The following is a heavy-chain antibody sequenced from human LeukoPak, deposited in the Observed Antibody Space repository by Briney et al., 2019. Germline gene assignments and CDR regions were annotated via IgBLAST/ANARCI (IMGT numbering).Heavy chain of an antibody. Sequence: GGSLRLSCAASGFTFSSYSMNWVRQAPGKGLECVSSISSSSSYIYYADSVKGRFTISRDNAKNSLYPQMNSLRAEDTAVYYCARSLKSGTRNPFDPWGQGTLVTVSS. CDR3: ARSLKSGTRNPFDP. V-gene: IGHV3-21*01. CDR2: ISSSSSYI. D-gene: IGHD1-14*01. CDR1: GFTFSSYS. J-gene: IGHJ5*02.